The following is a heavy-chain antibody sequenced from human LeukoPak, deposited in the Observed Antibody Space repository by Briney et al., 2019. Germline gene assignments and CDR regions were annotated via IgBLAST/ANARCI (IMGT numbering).Heavy chain of an antibody. Sequence: KPSQTLSLTCTVSGGSISSGSYYWSWIRQPAGKGLEWIGRTYTSGSTNYNPSLKSRVTISVDTSKNQFSLKLSSVTAADTAVYYCARVDLRYCSGGSCPFDYWGQGTLVTVSS. CDR2: TYTSGST. CDR1: GGSISSGSYY. J-gene: IGHJ4*02. D-gene: IGHD2-15*01. V-gene: IGHV4-61*02. CDR3: ARVDLRYCSGGSCPFDY.